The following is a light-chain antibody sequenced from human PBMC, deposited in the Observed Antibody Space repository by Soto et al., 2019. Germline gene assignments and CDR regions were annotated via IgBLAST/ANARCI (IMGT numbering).Light chain of an antibody. V-gene: IGKV2-28*01. J-gene: IGKJ1*01. CDR1: QSLLHSNGYNY. CDR3: MQALQTPRT. Sequence: DIVMTQSPLSLPVTPGEPASISCRSSQSLLHSNGYNYLDWYLQKPGQSPQLLIYLGSNRASGVPDRFSGSGSGTDVTLKISRVEADDVGVYYCMQALQTPRTFGQGTKVEIK. CDR2: LGS.